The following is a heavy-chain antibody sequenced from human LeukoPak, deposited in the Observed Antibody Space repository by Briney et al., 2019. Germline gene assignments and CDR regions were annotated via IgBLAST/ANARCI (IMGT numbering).Heavy chain of an antibody. CDR3: ARGVAHRYDYIWGSYRYGRYYFDY. CDR2: MNPNSGNT. V-gene: IGHV1-8*01. D-gene: IGHD3-16*02. Sequence: ASVKVSCKASGYTFTSYDINWVRQATGQELEWMGWMNPNSGNTGYAQKFQGRVTMTRNTSISTAYMELSSLRSEDTAVYYCARGVAHRYDYIWGSYRYGRYYFDYWGQGTLVTVSS. J-gene: IGHJ4*02. CDR1: GYTFTSYD.